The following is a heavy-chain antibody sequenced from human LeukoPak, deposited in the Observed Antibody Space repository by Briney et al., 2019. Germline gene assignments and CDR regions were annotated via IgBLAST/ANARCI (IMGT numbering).Heavy chain of an antibody. CDR3: ARGWIYYDSREGISFDI. CDR1: GFTFSSYS. CDR2: ISSSSSTI. J-gene: IGHJ3*02. Sequence: PGGSLRLSCAASGFTFSSYSMNWVRQAPGKGLEWVSYISSSSSTIYYADSVKRRFTISRDNAKNSLYLQMNSLRDEDTAVYYCARGWIYYDSREGISFDIWGQGTMVTVSS. D-gene: IGHD3-22*01. V-gene: IGHV3-48*02.